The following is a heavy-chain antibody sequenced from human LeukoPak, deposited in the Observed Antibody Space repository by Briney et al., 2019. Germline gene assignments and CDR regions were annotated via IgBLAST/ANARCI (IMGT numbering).Heavy chain of an antibody. J-gene: IGHJ4*02. V-gene: IGHV3-9*01. Sequence: GGSLRLSCAASGFTFDDYAMHWVRQAPGKGLEWVSGISWNSGSIGYADSVKGRFTISRDNAKNSLYLQMNSLRAEDTAVYYCARVDSSGYYPPWFFDYWGQGTLVTVSS. CDR3: ARVDSSGYYPPWFFDY. CDR1: GFTFDDYA. D-gene: IGHD3-22*01. CDR2: ISWNSGSI.